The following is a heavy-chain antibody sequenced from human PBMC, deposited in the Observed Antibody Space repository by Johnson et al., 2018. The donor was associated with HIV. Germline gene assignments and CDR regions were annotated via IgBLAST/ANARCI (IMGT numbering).Heavy chain of an antibody. CDR3: ARAPEDRGIDAFDI. J-gene: IGHJ3*02. D-gene: IGHD3-10*01. CDR1: GFTISDYY. Sequence: QVQLVESGGGLVKPGGSLRRSCAASGFTISDYYMSWIRQAPGKGLDWVSYISSSGSTIYYADSGKGRFTISRDNAKNSLYRQMNSLRAEDTALYYWARAPEDRGIDAFDIWGQGTMVTVS. CDR2: ISSSGSTI. V-gene: IGHV3-11*01.